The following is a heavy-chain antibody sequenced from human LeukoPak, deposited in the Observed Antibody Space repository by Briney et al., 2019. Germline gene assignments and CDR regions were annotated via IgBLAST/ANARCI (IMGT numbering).Heavy chain of an antibody. CDR1: GFTFSGYT. J-gene: IGHJ5*02. Sequence: GGSLRLSCEASGFTFSGYTMNWVRQAPGKGLEWVAAISSSSGNVYYADSVKGRFTISRDNSKNTLYLQMNSLRAEDTAVYYCAKGPRSGYYLNWFDPWGQGTLVTVSS. CDR2: ISSSSGNV. D-gene: IGHD3-22*01. CDR3: AKGPRSGYYLNWFDP. V-gene: IGHV3-21*04.